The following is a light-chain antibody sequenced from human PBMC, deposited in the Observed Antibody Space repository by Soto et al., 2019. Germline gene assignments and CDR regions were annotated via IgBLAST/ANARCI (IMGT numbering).Light chain of an antibody. CDR2: DAS. V-gene: IGKV3-11*01. J-gene: IGKJ1*01. CDR3: QQANSFPRT. Sequence: EIVLTQSPATLSLSPGERATLSCRASQSVSSYLAWYQQKPGQAPRLLIYDASNRATGIPARFSGSGSGTDFTLTISSIEPEDFATYYCQQANSFPRTFGQGTKVEIK. CDR1: QSVSSY.